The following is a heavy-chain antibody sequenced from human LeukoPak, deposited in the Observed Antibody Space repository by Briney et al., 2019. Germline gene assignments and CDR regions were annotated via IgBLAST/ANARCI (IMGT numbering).Heavy chain of an antibody. D-gene: IGHD5-12*01. V-gene: IGHV4-4*07. CDR3: ARVDSSGYDTRGWFDP. J-gene: IGHJ5*02. Sequence: SETLSLTCTVSGGSISTYYWSWIRQPAGKGLEWIGHIYTSGSTNYNPSLKSRVTMSVDTSKNQFSLMLSSVTAADTAVYHCARVDSSGYDTRGWFDPWGQGTLVTVSS. CDR2: IYTSGST. CDR1: GGSISTYY.